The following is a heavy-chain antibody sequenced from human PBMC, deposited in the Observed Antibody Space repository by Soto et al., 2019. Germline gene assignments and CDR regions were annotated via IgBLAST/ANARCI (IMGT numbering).Heavy chain of an antibody. D-gene: IGHD4-4*01. CDR2: ISPNGQGI. J-gene: IGHJ4*02. CDR3: AKDRQYPRDYVHY. Sequence: EVKLLESGGGLVQPGGSLRLSCGVSGFTVTSNGVSWVRQAPGKGLEWVSAISPNGQGIWYADSVKGRFTISRDISRNTVCLQMDSLRAEDTAVYYCAKDRQYPRDYVHYWGQGTLVTVSS. CDR1: GFTVTSNG. V-gene: IGHV3-23*01.